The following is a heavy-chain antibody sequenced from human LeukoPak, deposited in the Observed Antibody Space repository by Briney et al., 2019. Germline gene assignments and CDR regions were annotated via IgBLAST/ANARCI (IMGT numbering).Heavy chain of an antibody. V-gene: IGHV1-18*01. D-gene: IGHD2-2*02. Sequence: ASVKVSCKASGYTFTSYGISWVRQAPGQGLEWMGWISAYNGNTNYAQKLQGRVTMTTDTSTSTAYMELRSLRSDDTAVYYCARDGCSSTSCYTGNWFDPWGQGTLVTVSS. J-gene: IGHJ5*02. CDR2: ISAYNGNT. CDR3: ARDGCSSTSCYTGNWFDP. CDR1: GYTFTSYG.